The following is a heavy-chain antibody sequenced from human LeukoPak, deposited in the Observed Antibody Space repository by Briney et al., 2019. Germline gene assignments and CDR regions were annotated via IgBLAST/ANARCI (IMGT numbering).Heavy chain of an antibody. Sequence: SETLSLTCTVSGGSISSYYWSWIRQPPGKGLEWIGYIYYSGSTNYNPSLKSRVTISVDTSKNQFSLKLSSVTAADTAVYYCARVGSSGYYYYYGMGVWGQGTTVTVSS. CDR3: ARVGSSGYYYYYGMGV. V-gene: IGHV4-59*01. D-gene: IGHD3-22*01. CDR2: IYYSGST. CDR1: GGSISSYY. J-gene: IGHJ6*02.